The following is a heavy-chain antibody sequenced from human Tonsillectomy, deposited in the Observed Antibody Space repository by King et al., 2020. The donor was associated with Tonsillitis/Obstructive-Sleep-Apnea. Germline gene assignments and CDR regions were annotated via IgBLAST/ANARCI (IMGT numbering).Heavy chain of an antibody. CDR2: IYYSGST. CDR1: GGSVSSGSYY. CDR3: ARDRRRSFDY. J-gene: IGHJ4*02. V-gene: IGHV4-61*01. Sequence: VQLQESGPGLVKPSETLSLTCTVSGGSVSSGSYYWSWIRQPPGKGLEWIGYIYYSGSTNYNPTPKSRVTRSVDTSKNQFSLKLSSVTAADTAVYYCARDRRRSFDYWGQGTLVTVSS.